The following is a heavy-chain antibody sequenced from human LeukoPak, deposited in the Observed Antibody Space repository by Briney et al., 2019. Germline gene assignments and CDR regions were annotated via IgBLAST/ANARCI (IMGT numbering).Heavy chain of an antibody. CDR3: ARAQADDYDFWSGFRFDP. D-gene: IGHD3-3*01. V-gene: IGHV1-46*01. Sequence: GASVKVSCKASGYTFTSYYMHWVRQVPGQGLEWMGIINPSGGSTSYAQKFQGRVTMTRDMSTSTVYMELSSLRSEDTAVYYCARAQADDYDFWSGFRFDPWGQGTLVTVSS. J-gene: IGHJ5*02. CDR1: GYTFTSYY. CDR2: INPSGGST.